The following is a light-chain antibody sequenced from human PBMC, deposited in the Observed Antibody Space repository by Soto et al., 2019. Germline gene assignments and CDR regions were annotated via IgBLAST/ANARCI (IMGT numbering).Light chain of an antibody. V-gene: IGLV4-60*03. CDR3: ETWDSKAV. CDR2: LEGSGSY. J-gene: IGLJ7*01. Sequence: HPVLTQSSSASASLGASVKLTCTLSSGHSSYIIAWHQQQPGKAPRYLMKLEGSGSYNKGSGVPDRFSGSSSGADRYLTISYLQSEDEADYYCETWDSKAVFGGGTQLTVL. CDR1: SGHSSYI.